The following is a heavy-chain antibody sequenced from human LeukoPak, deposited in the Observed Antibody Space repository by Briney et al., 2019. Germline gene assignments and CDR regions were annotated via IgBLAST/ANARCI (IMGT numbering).Heavy chain of an antibody. V-gene: IGHV5-51*01. Sequence: GESLKISCKGSGYSFTSYWIGWVRQMPGKGLEWMGIIYPGDSDTRYSPSFPGQVTISADKSIRTAYLQWGSLKASDTAMYYCARHMIHCSGGSCLPAWFDPWGQGTLVTVSS. D-gene: IGHD2-15*01. CDR3: ARHMIHCSGGSCLPAWFDP. CDR1: GYSFTSYW. J-gene: IGHJ5*02. CDR2: IYPGDSDT.